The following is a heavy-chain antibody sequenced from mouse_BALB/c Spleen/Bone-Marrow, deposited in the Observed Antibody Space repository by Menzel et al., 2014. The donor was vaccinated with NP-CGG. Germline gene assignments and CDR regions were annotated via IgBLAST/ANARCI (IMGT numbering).Heavy chain of an antibody. V-gene: IGHV1-14*01. CDR1: GYTFTSYV. D-gene: IGHD2-2*01. CDR2: INPYNDDT. CDR3: ARSLYGYDWYFDV. J-gene: IGHJ1*01. Sequence: SGPELVKPGASVKMSCKASGYTFTSYVMHWVKQKPGLGLEWIGYINPYNDDTEYNGKFKGKATLTSDKSSSTAYMELSSLTSEDSAVFYCARSLYGYDWYFDVWGAGTTVTVSS.